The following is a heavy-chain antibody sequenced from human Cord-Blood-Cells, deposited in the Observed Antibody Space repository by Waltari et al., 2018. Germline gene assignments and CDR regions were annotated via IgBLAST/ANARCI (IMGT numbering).Heavy chain of an antibody. D-gene: IGHD3-22*01. CDR3: ARLYYYDSSGYYFDY. Sequence: QVQLQESGPGLVKPSQTLSLTCTVSGGSISSGRYYWSWLPQHPGKGLEWIGYIYYSGSTYYNPSLKSRVTISVDTSKNQFSLKLSSVTAADTAVYYCARLYYYDSSGYYFDYWGQGTLVTVSS. J-gene: IGHJ4*02. CDR1: GGSISSGRYY. V-gene: IGHV4-31*03. CDR2: IYYSGST.